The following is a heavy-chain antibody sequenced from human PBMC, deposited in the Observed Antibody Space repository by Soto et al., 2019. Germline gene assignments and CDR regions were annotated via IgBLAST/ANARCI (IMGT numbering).Heavy chain of an antibody. CDR1: GFTFDDYA. J-gene: IGHJ6*03. CDR3: AKGGVAEIVVVVAATTDYYMDV. CDR2: ISWNSGSI. D-gene: IGHD2-15*01. Sequence: EVQLVESGGGLVQPGRSLRLSCAASGFTFDDYAMHWVRQAPGKGLEWVSGISWNSGSIGYADSVKGRFTISRDNAKSSLYLQMNSLRAEDTDLYYCAKGGVAEIVVVVAATTDYYMDVWGKGTMVTVSS. V-gene: IGHV3-9*01.